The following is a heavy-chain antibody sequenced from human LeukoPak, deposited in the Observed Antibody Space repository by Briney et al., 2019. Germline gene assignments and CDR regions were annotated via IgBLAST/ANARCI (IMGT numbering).Heavy chain of an antibody. CDR1: GFTFNSYD. D-gene: IGHD6-6*01. CDR3: AKDPRIAARQGWWFDP. V-gene: IGHV3-13*01. Sequence: GGSLRLSCAASGFTFNSYDMHWVRQAQGEGLEWVSSIGTAGDTYYPGSVKGRFTISRENAKNSLYLQMNNLRAGDTAVYYCAKDPRIAARQGWWFDPWGQGTLVTVSS. CDR2: IGTAGDT. J-gene: IGHJ5*02.